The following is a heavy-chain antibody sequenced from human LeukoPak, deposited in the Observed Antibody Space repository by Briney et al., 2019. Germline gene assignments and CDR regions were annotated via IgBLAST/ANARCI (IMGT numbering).Heavy chain of an antibody. Sequence: GGSLRLSCAASGFTFSSYAMNWVRQAPGKGLEWVSYISSSGSTIYYADSVKGRFTISRDNAKNSLYLQMNSLRAEDTAVYYCARGGPRRWYGSSYFDYWGQGTLVTVSS. D-gene: IGHD6-13*01. CDR3: ARGGPRRWYGSSYFDY. CDR1: GFTFSSYA. V-gene: IGHV3-48*03. J-gene: IGHJ4*02. CDR2: ISSSGSTI.